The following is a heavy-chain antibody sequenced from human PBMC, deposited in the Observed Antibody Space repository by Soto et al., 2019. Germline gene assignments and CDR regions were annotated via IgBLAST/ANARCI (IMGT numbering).Heavy chain of an antibody. J-gene: IGHJ4*02. Sequence: AGSLRLSCTASGFTFSSCTMNWVRHAGGKGLECGSIIICSGGKTYYTDSVNSRFTISRDNSKNTLFLQMNSPRSDATAANYCAKRGVYKPDYWGQGTLVTVSS. CDR1: GFTFSSCT. D-gene: IGHD6-13*01. V-gene: IGHV3-23*01. CDR2: IICSGGKT. CDR3: AKRGVYKPDY.